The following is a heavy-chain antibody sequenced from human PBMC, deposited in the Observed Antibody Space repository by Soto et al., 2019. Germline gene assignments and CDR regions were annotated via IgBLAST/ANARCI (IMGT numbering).Heavy chain of an antibody. V-gene: IGHV3-13*01. Sequence: LRLSCAASGFTFSSYDMHWVRQATGKGLEWVSAIGTAGDTYYPGSVKGRFTISRENAKNSLYLQMNSLRAGDTAVYYCARDIYSSGWYRGYGMDVWGQGTTVTVSS. D-gene: IGHD6-19*01. J-gene: IGHJ6*02. CDR2: IGTAGDT. CDR3: ARDIYSSGWYRGYGMDV. CDR1: GFTFSSYD.